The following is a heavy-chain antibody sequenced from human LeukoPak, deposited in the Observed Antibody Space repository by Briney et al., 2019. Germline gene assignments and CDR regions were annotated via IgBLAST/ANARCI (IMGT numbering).Heavy chain of an antibody. J-gene: IGHJ4*02. CDR2: IIPILGIA. D-gene: IGHD5-18*01. CDR1: GGTFSSYT. CDR3: ARLDTAMSIDY. Sequence: WASVKVSCKASGGTFSSYTISCVRQAPGQRLEWMGRIIPILGIANYAQKFQGRVTITADKSTSTAYMELSSLRSEDTAVYYCARLDTAMSIDYWGQGTLVTVSS. V-gene: IGHV1-69*02.